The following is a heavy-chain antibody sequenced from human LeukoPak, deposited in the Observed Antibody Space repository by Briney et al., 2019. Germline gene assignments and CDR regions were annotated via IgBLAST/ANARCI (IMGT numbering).Heavy chain of an antibody. V-gene: IGHV3-15*01. CDR2: IKSKSDGGTT. CDR3: TRSGYSYGLDY. CDR1: GFTLSNAW. D-gene: IGHD5-18*01. J-gene: IGHJ4*02. Sequence: GGSLRLSCAASGFTLSNAWMSWVRQAPGKGLEWVGHIKSKSDGGTTDYVAPVKGRFTISRDDSKNTLYLQMNSLKTEDTAVYYCTRSGYSYGLDYWGQGTLVTVSS.